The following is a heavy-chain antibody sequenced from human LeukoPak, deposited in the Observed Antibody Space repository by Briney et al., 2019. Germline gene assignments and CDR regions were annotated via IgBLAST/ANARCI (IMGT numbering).Heavy chain of an antibody. Sequence: GGSLRLSCAASGFTFTTSSMSWVRQAPGKGLEWVSSLGSSSSEIHYADSVKGRFHISRDNAKNSLYLQMNSLRAEDTAVYYCARGYYYYYMDVWGIGTTVTVSS. J-gene: IGHJ6*03. CDR3: ARGYYYYYMDV. CDR1: GFTFTTSS. CDR2: LGSSSSEI. V-gene: IGHV3-21*01.